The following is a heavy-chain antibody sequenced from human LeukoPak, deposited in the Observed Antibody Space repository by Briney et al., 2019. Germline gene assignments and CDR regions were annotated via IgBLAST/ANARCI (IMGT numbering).Heavy chain of an antibody. CDR1: GFTFSSYA. D-gene: IGHD2-2*01. V-gene: IGHV3-30*01. J-gene: IGHJ5*02. CDR3: ARDRVVVVPAAMWFDP. Sequence: PGRSLRLSCAASGFTFSSYAMHWVRQAPGKRLEWVAVISYDGSNKYYADSVKGRFTISRDNSKNTLYLQMNSLRAEDTAVYYCARDRVVVVPAAMWFDPWGQGTLVTVSS. CDR2: ISYDGSNK.